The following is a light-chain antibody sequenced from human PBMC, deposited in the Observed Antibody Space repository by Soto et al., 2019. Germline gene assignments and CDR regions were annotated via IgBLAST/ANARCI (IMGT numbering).Light chain of an antibody. CDR3: QQANSFPFI. CDR1: RDISTW. Sequence: EIQLTQSPSSVSASVGERATLTCRASRDISTWLAWYQQKPGKAPKLLIYGASNLQSGVPSRFSGRGSGTDFTLTISSLQPEDFGTYYCQQANSFPFIFAQGTKVDIK. J-gene: IGKJ2*01. CDR2: GAS. V-gene: IGKV1-12*01.